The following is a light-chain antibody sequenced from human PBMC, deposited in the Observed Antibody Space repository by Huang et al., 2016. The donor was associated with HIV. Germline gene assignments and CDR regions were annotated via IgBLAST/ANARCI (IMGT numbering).Light chain of an antibody. V-gene: IGKV3-15*01. CDR2: GPS. Sequence: EIVMTQSPATLSVSPGERATLPCRASQSVGNKLAWYQQEPGQAPRLLIYGPSTRAPGSPARFSGSGSGTECTLTIISLQSEDFAVYYCHQYNNWLMYTFGQGTKLEIK. CDR3: HQYNNWLMYT. J-gene: IGKJ2*01. CDR1: QSVGNK.